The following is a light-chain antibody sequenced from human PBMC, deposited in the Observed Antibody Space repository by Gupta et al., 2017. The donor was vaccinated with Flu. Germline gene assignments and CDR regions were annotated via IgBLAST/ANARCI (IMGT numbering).Light chain of an antibody. Sequence: IVLTQSPGTLSLSPGERATLSCRASQSISSSSLAWYQQKLGQAPRLLIYAASSGATGIPDRCSGSGSGTDFTLTISRLEPEDFAVYYCQHYGSSIFTFGPGTKVDIK. CDR2: AAS. V-gene: IGKV3-20*01. J-gene: IGKJ3*01. CDR3: QHYGSSIFT. CDR1: QSISSSS.